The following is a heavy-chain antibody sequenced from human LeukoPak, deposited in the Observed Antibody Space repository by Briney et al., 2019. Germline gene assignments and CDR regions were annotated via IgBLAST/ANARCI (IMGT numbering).Heavy chain of an antibody. CDR1: GFTFSSYA. Sequence: HPGRSLRLSCAASGFTFSSYAMHWVRQAPGKGLEWVAVISYDGSNKYYADSVKGRFTISRDNSKNTLYLQMNSLRPEDTAVYYCARDRILTGNNWSDPWGQGTLVTVSS. D-gene: IGHD3-9*01. CDR3: ARDRILTGNNWSDP. V-gene: IGHV3-30-3*01. CDR2: ISYDGSNK. J-gene: IGHJ5*02.